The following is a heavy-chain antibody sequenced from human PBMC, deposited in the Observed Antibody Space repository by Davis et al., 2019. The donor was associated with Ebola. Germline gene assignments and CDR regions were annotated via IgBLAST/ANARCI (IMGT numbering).Heavy chain of an antibody. CDR1: GGSVSSGSYY. Sequence: PSETLSLTCTVSGGSVSSGSYYWSWIRQPPGKGLEWIGYIYYSGSTNYNPSLKSRVTISVDTSKNQFSLKLSSVTAADTAVYYCAREAERNHNAFDIWGQGTMVTVSS. V-gene: IGHV4-61*01. D-gene: IGHD1-14*01. J-gene: IGHJ3*02. CDR2: IYYSGST. CDR3: AREAERNHNAFDI.